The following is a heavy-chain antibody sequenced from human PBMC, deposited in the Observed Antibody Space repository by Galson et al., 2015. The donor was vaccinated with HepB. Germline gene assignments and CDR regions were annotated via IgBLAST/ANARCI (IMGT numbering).Heavy chain of an antibody. CDR2: INAGNGNT. Sequence: SVKVSCKASGCTFTSYAMHWVRQAPGQRLEWMGWINAGNGNTKYSQKFQGRVTITRDTSASTAYMELSSLRSEDTAVYYCARGGYCSGGSCYSFNWFDPWGQGTLVTVSS. J-gene: IGHJ5*02. CDR3: ARGGYCSGGSCYSFNWFDP. D-gene: IGHD2-15*01. CDR1: GCTFTSYA. V-gene: IGHV1-3*01.